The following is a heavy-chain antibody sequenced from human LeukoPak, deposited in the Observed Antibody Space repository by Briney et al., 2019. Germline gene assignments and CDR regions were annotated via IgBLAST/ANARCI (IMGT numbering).Heavy chain of an antibody. CDR1: GFTFSNYG. CDR2: VWYTGSEK. CDR3: ARDSRGGYCSGSSCYSWGWYFDL. D-gene: IGHD2-15*01. J-gene: IGHJ2*01. Sequence: GGSLRLSCAASGFTFSNYGMHWVRQAPGKGLEWVAVVWYTGSEKYYADSVKGRFTISRDNSKSTLYLQMNSLRAEDTAVYYCARDSRGGYCSGSSCYSWGWYFDLWGRGTLVSVTS. V-gene: IGHV3-33*01.